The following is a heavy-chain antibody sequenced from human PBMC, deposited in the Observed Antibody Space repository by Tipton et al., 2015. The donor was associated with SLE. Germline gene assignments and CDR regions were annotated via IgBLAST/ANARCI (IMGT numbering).Heavy chain of an antibody. CDR3: ARPDRM. CDR1: GGSISLTSFN. J-gene: IGHJ3*02. Sequence: LRLSCTVSGGSISLTSFNWGWIRQPPGKGLEWIGCVFHPGNTYYNPSLKSRVTISVDTSKNEFYLKLRSVTAADTAVYYCARPDRMWGQGTMVAVSS. V-gene: IGHV4-39*07. D-gene: IGHD1-14*01. CDR2: VFHPGNT.